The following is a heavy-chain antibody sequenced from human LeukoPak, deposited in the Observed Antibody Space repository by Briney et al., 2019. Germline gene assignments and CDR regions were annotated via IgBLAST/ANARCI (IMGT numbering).Heavy chain of an antibody. CDR2: INHSGST. Sequence: SETLSLTCTVSGDSISTSNSYWGWIRQPPGKGLEWIGEINHSGSTNYNPSLKSRVTISVDTSKNQFSLKLSSVTAADTAVYYCARHKDYYYSYMDVWGKGTTVTISS. V-gene: IGHV4-39*01. CDR1: GDSISTSNSY. CDR3: ARHKDYYYSYMDV. J-gene: IGHJ6*03.